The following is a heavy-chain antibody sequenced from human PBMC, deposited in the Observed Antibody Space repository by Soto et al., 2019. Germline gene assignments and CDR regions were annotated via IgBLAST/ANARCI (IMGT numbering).Heavy chain of an antibody. V-gene: IGHV1-24*01. CDR3: ATTVVVPAAMDFDY. Sequence: ASVKASCKVSRYTLTELSMHWVRQAPGKGLEWMGGFDPEDGETIYAQKFQGRVTMTEDTSTDTAYMELSSLRSEDTAVYYCATTVVVPAAMDFDYWGQGTLVTVSS. CDR1: RYTLTELS. CDR2: FDPEDGET. J-gene: IGHJ4*02. D-gene: IGHD2-2*01.